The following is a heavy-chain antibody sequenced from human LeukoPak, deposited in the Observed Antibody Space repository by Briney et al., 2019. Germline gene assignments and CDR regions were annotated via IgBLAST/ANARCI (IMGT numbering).Heavy chain of an antibody. V-gene: IGHV3-30*04. CDR1: GFTFSSYA. CDR2: ISYDGSNK. J-gene: IGHJ6*03. D-gene: IGHD7-27*01. Sequence: GGSLRLSCAASGFTFSSYAMHWVRQAPGEGLEWVAVISYDGSNKYYADSVKGRFTISRDNSKNTLYLQMNSLRAEDTALYYCAKGIRQLGNYYYYMEVGGKGTTVTVSS. CDR3: AKGIRQLGNYYYYMEV.